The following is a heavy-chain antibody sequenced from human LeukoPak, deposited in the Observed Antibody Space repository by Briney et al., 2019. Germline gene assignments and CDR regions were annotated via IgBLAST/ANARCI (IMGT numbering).Heavy chain of an antibody. V-gene: IGHV4-30-2*01. Sequence: SETLSLTCTVSGGSISSGGYYWSWIRQPPGKGLEWIGYIYHSGSTYYNPSLKSRVTISVDRSKNQFSLKLSSVTAADTAVYYCARGGRIQLWYFDYWGQGTLVTVSS. J-gene: IGHJ4*02. CDR3: ARGGRIQLWYFDY. CDR2: IYHSGST. D-gene: IGHD5-18*01. CDR1: GGSISSGGYY.